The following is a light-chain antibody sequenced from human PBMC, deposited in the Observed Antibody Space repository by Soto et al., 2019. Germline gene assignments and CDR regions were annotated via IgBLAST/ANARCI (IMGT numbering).Light chain of an antibody. Sequence: QSALTQPASVSGSPGQSITISCTGTSSDVGSYNLVSWFQQHPGEAPKLMIYEGTRRPSGVSNRFSASKSGNTASLTISGLQAEDEAHYYCSSYTTSSTLLIFGGGTKLTVL. CDR1: SSDVGSYNL. J-gene: IGLJ2*01. V-gene: IGLV2-14*02. CDR2: EGT. CDR3: SSYTTSSTLLI.